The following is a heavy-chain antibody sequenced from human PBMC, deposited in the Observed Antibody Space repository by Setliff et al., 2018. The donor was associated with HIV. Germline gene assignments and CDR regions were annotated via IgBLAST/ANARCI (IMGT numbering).Heavy chain of an antibody. D-gene: IGHD2-15*01. V-gene: IGHV3-21*01. CDR1: GFTFIDYA. CDR2: ISSSGSYI. Sequence: SGGSLRLSCAASGFTFIDYALNWVRQSPGKGLEWVSSISSSGSYIYYAGSLRGRFTISRDYARNSLYLEMNSLRADDTAVYYCARDFCGSSCSSGYGYFDHWGQGTLVTVSS. CDR3: ARDFCGSSCSSGYGYFDH. J-gene: IGHJ4*02.